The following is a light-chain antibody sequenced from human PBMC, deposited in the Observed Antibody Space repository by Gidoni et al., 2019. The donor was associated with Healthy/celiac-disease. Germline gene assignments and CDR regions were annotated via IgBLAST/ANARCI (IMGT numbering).Light chain of an antibody. CDR1: QDISNY. Sequence: DIQMTQSPSSLSASVGDRVTITCQASQDISNYLNLYQQKPGKAPKLLSYDASNLETGVPSRFSGSGSGTDFTFTSSSLQPEDIATYYCQQYDNRPLTFGGGTKVEIK. CDR3: QQYDNRPLT. CDR2: DAS. V-gene: IGKV1-33*01. J-gene: IGKJ4*01.